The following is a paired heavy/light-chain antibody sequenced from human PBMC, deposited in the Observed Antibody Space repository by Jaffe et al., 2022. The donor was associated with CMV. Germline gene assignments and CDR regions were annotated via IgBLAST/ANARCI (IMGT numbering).Heavy chain of an antibody. CDR3: AKSFMYTTKEGSFDY. V-gene: IGHV3-9*01. CDR1: GFTFDDYA. J-gene: IGHJ4*02. Sequence: EVQLVESGGGLVQPGRSLRLSCAASGFTFDDYAMHWVRQAPGKGLEWVSGISWNSGGIAYADSVKGRFTISRDNAKNSLYLQMNSLRAEDTALYYCAKSFMYTTKEGSFDYWGQGTLVTVSS. D-gene: IGHD1-1*01. CDR2: ISWNSGGI.
Light chain of an antibody. CDR3: QQYNNWPT. CDR1: QSVSSN. Sequence: EIVMTQSPATLSVSPGERATLSCRASQSVSSNLAWYQQKPGQAPRLLIYGASTRATGIPARFSGSGSGTEFTLTISSLQSEDFAVYYCQQYNNWPTFGQGTKVEIK. V-gene: IGKV3-15*01. J-gene: IGKJ1*01. CDR2: GAS.